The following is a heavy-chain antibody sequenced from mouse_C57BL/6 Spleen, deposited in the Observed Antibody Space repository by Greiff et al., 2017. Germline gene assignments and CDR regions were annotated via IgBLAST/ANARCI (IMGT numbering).Heavy chain of an antibody. CDR1: GYTFTSYW. CDR3: ARGHRAMDY. J-gene: IGHJ4*01. Sequence: QVQLQQPGAELVMPGASVKLSCKASGYTFTSYWMHWVKQRPGQGLEWIGEIDPSDSYTNYNQKFKGKSTLTVDKSSSTAYMQLSSLTSEDSAVYYCARGHRAMDYWGQGTSVTVSS. D-gene: IGHD6-1*01. V-gene: IGHV1-69*01. CDR2: IDPSDSYT.